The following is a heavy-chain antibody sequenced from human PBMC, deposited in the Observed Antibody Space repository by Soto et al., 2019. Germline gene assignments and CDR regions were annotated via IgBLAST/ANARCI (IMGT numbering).Heavy chain of an antibody. V-gene: IGHV1-3*01. Sequence: ASVKVSCKASGYTLTSYAMHWVRQAPGQRLEWMGWINAGNGNTKYSQKFQGRVTITRDTSASTAYMELSSLRSEDTAVYYCARGTMVRGVIVDYWGQGTLVTVSS. CDR2: INAGNGNT. J-gene: IGHJ4*02. D-gene: IGHD3-10*01. CDR1: GYTLTSYA. CDR3: ARGTMVRGVIVDY.